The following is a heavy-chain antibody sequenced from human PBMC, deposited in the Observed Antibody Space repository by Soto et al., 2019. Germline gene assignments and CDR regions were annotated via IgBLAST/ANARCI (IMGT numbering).Heavy chain of an antibody. CDR2: IYYSGST. CDR1: GGSISSYY. V-gene: IGHV4-59*01. D-gene: IGHD3-10*01. Sequence: QVQLQESGPGLVKPSETLSLTCTVSGGSISSYYWSWIRQPPGKGLEWIGYIYYSGSTNYNPSLKSRVTISVDTSKNQFSLKLSSVTAADTAVYYCARVTMVRGVITYYGMDVWGQGTTVTVSS. CDR3: ARVTMVRGVITYYGMDV. J-gene: IGHJ6*02.